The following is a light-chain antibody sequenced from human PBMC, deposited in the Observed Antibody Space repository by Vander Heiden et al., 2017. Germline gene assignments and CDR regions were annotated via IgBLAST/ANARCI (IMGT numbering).Light chain of an antibody. CDR3: QQYNTYSYT. V-gene: IGKV1-5*03. Sequence: DIQMTQSPSTLSASVGDRVTITCRASQSISSWLAWYQQKPGKAPKLLIYKASSLESGVPSRFSGSASGTEFTLTIISLQPDDFATYYCQQYNTYSYTFGQGTKLEIK. CDR1: QSISSW. CDR2: KAS. J-gene: IGKJ2*01.